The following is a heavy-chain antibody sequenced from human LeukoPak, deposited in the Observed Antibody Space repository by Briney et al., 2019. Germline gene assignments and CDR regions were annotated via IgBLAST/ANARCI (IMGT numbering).Heavy chain of an antibody. D-gene: IGHD2-2*01. V-gene: IGHV3-7*03. CDR1: GFTFSSYW. J-gene: IGHJ4*02. Sequence: GGSLRLSCAASGFTFSSYWMSWVRQAPGKGLEWVANIKQDGSEKYYVDSVKSRFTISRDNAKNSLYLQMNSLRAEDTAVYYCARDGREGYCSSTSCPFDYWGQGTLVTVSS. CDR2: IKQDGSEK. CDR3: ARDGREGYCSSTSCPFDY.